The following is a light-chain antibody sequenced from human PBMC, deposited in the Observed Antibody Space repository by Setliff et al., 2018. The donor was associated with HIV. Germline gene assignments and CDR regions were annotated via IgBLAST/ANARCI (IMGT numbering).Light chain of an antibody. V-gene: IGLV2-23*02. J-gene: IGLJ2*01. CDR3: CSYAGESTFV. CDR2: EVD. Sequence: QSALTQPASVSGSPGQSITISCTGTSSDVGNYNIVSWYQHYPGKAPKLIIYEVDKRPSGVSSRFSGSKSGNAASLTISGLQAEDEADYHCCSYAGESTFVFGGGTKVTFL. CDR1: SSDVGNYNI.